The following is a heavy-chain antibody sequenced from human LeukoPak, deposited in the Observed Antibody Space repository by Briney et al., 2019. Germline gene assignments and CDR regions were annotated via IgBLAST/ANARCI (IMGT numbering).Heavy chain of an antibody. CDR3: ARDRQVYYDSSGHTSSYMDV. CDR1: GGSISSYY. CDR2: IYYSGST. Sequence: SETLSLTCTVSGGSISSYYWSWIRQPPGKGLEWIGYIYYSGSTNYNPSLKSRVTISVDTSKNQFSLKLSSVTAADTAVYYCARDRQVYYDSSGHTSSYMDVWGKGTTVTVSS. D-gene: IGHD3-22*01. J-gene: IGHJ6*03. V-gene: IGHV4-59*01.